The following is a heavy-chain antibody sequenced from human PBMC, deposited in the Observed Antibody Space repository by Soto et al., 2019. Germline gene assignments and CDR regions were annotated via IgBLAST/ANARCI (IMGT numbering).Heavy chain of an antibody. Sequence: GASVKVFCKASGFGLINYGFTWVRQAPGQGLEWMGWISAYNGNTIYAPNLQGRLTMTRDTSTSTAYMELRSLRSDDTAVYSCARLGVPTSVYYYTMDVWGQGTTVTVSS. D-gene: IGHD1-26*01. V-gene: IGHV1-18*04. CDR3: ARLGVPTSVYYYTMDV. CDR1: GFGLINYG. CDR2: ISAYNGNT. J-gene: IGHJ6*02.